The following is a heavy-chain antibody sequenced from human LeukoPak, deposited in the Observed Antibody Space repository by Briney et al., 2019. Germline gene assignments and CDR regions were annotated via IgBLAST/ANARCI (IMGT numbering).Heavy chain of an antibody. CDR2: INPSGGST. CDR1: GYTFTSYY. D-gene: IGHD6-13*01. V-gene: IGHV1-46*01. CDR3: ARGIAAAEGSCDWFDP. Sequence: ASVKVSCKASGYTFTSYYMYWVRQAPGQGLEWMGIINPSGGSTSYAQKFQGRVTMTRDTSTSTVYMELSSLRSENTAVYYCARGIAAAEGSCDWFDPWGQGTLVTVSS. J-gene: IGHJ5*02.